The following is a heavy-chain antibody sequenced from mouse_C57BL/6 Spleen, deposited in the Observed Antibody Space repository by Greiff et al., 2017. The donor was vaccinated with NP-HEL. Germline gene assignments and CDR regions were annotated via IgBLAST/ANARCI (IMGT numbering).Heavy chain of an antibody. V-gene: IGHV1-78*01. J-gene: IGHJ3*01. CDR3: AFRGYYYGGFAY. CDR2: IYPRDGST. CDR1: GYTFTDHT. Sequence: VKLMESDAELVKPGASVKISCKVSGYTFTDHTIHWMKQRPEQGLEWIGYIYPRDGSTKYNEKFKGKATLTADKSSSTAYMQLNSLTSEDSAVYFCAFRGYYYGGFAYWGQGTLVTVSA. D-gene: IGHD1-1*01.